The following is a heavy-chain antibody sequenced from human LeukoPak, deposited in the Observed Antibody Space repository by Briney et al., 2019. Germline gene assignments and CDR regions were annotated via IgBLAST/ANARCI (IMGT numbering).Heavy chain of an antibody. CDR1: GGSFSGYY. CDR3: AREETTPGIAAAGTSVNWFDP. CDR2: INHSGST. D-gene: IGHD6-13*01. V-gene: IGHV4-34*01. J-gene: IGHJ5*02. Sequence: SETLSLICAVYGGSFSGYYWSWTRQPPGKGLEWIGEINHSGSTNYNPSLKSRVTISVDTSKNQFSLKLSSVTAADTAVYYCAREETTPGIAAAGTSVNWFDPWGQGTLVTVSS.